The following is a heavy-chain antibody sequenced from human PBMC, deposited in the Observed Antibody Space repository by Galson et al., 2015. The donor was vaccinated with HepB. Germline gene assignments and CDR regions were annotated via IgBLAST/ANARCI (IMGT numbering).Heavy chain of an antibody. Sequence: QSGAEVKKPGAPVKVSCKASGYTFSSYSITWVRQAPGQGLEWVGWISPYNRDTNYARKLQGRVTMTTDTSTNTAYLELRSLRSDDTAVYYCARGGLVVVVGATQNNWFDPWGQGTPVTVSS. J-gene: IGHJ5*02. CDR2: ISPYNRDT. D-gene: IGHD2-15*01. CDR1: GYTFSSYS. V-gene: IGHV1-18*01. CDR3: ARGGLVVVVGATQNNWFDP.